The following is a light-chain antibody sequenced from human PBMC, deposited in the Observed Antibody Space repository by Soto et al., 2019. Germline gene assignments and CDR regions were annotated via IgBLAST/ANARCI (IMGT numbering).Light chain of an antibody. J-gene: IGLJ3*02. Sequence: QSVLTQPPSVSAAPGQKVTISCSGSSPNIGNKYVSWYQQIPGTDPKLLIYENDKRPSGIPDRFSGSKSGTSATLGITGLQPGDEADYYCGTWDTRVNGEVFGGGTKLTVL. V-gene: IGLV1-51*02. CDR1: SPNIGNKY. CDR3: GTWDTRVNGEV. CDR2: END.